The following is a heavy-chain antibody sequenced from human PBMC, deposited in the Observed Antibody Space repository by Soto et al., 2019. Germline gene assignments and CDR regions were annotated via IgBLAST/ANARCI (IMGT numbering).Heavy chain of an antibody. CDR3: TRDSGSYSYYYYGMDV. J-gene: IGHJ6*02. D-gene: IGHD1-26*01. V-gene: IGHV3-23*01. Sequence: GGSLRLSCAASGFTFSSYAMSRVLQAPGKGLEWVSAISGRGGSTYYADSVKGRFTISRDNSKNTLYLQMNSLRAEDTALYYCTRDSGSYSYYYYGMDVWGQEATLTVSS. CDR2: ISGRGGST. CDR1: GFTFSSYA.